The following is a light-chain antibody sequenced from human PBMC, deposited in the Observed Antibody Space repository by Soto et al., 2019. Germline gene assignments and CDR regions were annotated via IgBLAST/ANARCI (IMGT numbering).Light chain of an antibody. J-gene: IGKJ1*01. Sequence: EIVMTQSPATLSVSPGERATLSCRASQSVSSNLAWYQQKPGQAPRLLIYGASTRATGIPARFSGSVSGTEFTLTISTLQSEDFVVYYCQEYNNWPPTFGQGNKVDIK. CDR2: GAS. CDR3: QEYNNWPPT. V-gene: IGKV3-15*01. CDR1: QSVSSN.